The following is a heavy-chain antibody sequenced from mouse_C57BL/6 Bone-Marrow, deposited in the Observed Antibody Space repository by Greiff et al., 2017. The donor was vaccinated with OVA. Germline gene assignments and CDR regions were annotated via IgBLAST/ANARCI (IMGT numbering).Heavy chain of an antibody. CDR1: GYTFTSYW. J-gene: IGHJ4*01. V-gene: IGHV1-74*01. CDR2: IHPSDNDT. Sequence: QVQLKQSGAELVKPGASVKVSCKASGYTFTSYWMHWVKQRPGQGLEWIGRIHPSDNDTNYNQKFKGKATLTVDKSSSTAYMQLSSLTSEDSAVYYCAMGAHYYGSSPYAMDYWGQGTSVTVSS. D-gene: IGHD1-1*01. CDR3: AMGAHYYGSSPYAMDY.